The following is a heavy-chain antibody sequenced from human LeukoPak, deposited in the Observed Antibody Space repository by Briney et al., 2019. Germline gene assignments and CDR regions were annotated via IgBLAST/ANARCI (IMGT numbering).Heavy chain of an antibody. CDR1: GDSVSSNSAA. D-gene: IGHD6-19*01. J-gene: IGHJ4*02. CDR3: ARVRLYSSGWYEGADY. CDR2: TYYRSKRYN. V-gene: IGHV6-1*01. Sequence: SQTLSLTCAISGDSVSSNSAAWNWIRQSPSRGLEWLGRTYYRSKRYNDYAVSVNSRITINPDTSKNQFSLQLNSVTPEDTAVYYCARVRLYSSGWYEGADYWGQGTLVTVSS.